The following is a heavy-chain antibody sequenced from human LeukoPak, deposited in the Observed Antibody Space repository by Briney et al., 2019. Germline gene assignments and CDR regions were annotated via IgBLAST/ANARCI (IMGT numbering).Heavy chain of an antibody. CDR2: ISSGSSAI. CDR3: AKDLRGDDCY. J-gene: IGHJ4*02. D-gene: IGHD3-10*01. Sequence: GGSLRLSCEAYGFTFTTYSMTWVRQAPGKGLEWVSIISSGSSAIFSADALKGRFTISRDNSKNTLYLQMNSLRAEDTAVYYCAKDLRGDDCYWGQGTLVTVSS. CDR1: GFTFTTYS. V-gene: IGHV3-21*04.